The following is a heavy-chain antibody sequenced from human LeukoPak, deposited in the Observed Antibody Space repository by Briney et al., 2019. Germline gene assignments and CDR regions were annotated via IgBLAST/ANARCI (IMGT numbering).Heavy chain of an antibody. CDR1: GFTVSNSY. V-gene: IGHV3-53*05. D-gene: IGHD6-19*01. CDR2: IYGEGSGGST. J-gene: IGHJ5*02. Sequence: GGSLRLSCAASGFTVSNSYMSWVRQTPGKGLEWISVIYGEGSGGSTYYAESMKGRFTISRDNAKNSLYLQMNSLRAEDTALYYCAKGIDYESIAVANWFDPWGQGTLVTVSS. CDR3: AKGIDYESIAVANWFDP.